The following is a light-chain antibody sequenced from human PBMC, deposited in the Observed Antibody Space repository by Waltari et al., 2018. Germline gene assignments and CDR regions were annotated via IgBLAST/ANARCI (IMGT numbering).Light chain of an antibody. V-gene: IGLV3-19*01. CDR1: SLRNYY. Sequence: SSELTQDPAVSVALGQTVRITCHGDSLRNYYANWNQQKPGQAPVLVIYGKNNRPSGIPDRFSGSSSGNTASLTITGAQAEDEADYYCNSRDNSGNLLVFGGGTRLTVL. J-gene: IGLJ2*01. CDR3: NSRDNSGNLLV. CDR2: GKN.